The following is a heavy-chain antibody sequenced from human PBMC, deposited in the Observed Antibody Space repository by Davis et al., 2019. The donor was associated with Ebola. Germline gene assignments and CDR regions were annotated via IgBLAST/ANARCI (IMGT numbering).Heavy chain of an antibody. CDR2: IYYSGST. J-gene: IGHJ6*03. CDR3: ARASGYHYDSSGYSYYSDYMDV. Sequence: MPSETLSLTCTVSGGSISSYYWSWIRQPPGKGLEWIGYIYYSGSTNYNPSLKSRVTISVDTSKNQFSLKLSSVTAADTAMYFCARASGYHYDSSGYSYYSDYMDVWGKGTTVTVSS. D-gene: IGHD3-22*01. CDR1: GGSISSYY. V-gene: IGHV4-59*01.